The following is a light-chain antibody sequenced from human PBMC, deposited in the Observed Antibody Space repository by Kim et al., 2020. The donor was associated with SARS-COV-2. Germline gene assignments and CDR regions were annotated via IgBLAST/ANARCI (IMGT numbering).Light chain of an antibody. CDR2: DDS. CDR1: TIGSKS. CDR3: QLWDSSSDSPYV. Sequence: PGKTAKITCVRNTIGSKSVNWYRRKPGQAPVLVIYDDSDRTSGIPGRFSGSNSGNTATLTIRRVEAGDEADYYCQLWDSSSDSPYVFGTGTKVTVL. J-gene: IGLJ1*01. V-gene: IGLV3-21*03.